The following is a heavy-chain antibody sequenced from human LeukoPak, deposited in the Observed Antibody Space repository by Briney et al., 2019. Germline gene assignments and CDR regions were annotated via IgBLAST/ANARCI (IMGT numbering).Heavy chain of an antibody. CDR1: GGSFSGYY. CDR2: INHSGST. V-gene: IGHV4-34*01. Sequence: SETLSLTCAVYGGSFSGYYGGWIRQPPGKGLEWMGEINHSGSTYYNPSLKSRVTISVDTSKNQFSLKLSSVTAADTAVYYCARDPAGYRPYYYMDVWGKGTTVTVSS. CDR3: ARDPAGYRPYYYMDV. J-gene: IGHJ6*03. D-gene: IGHD5-18*01.